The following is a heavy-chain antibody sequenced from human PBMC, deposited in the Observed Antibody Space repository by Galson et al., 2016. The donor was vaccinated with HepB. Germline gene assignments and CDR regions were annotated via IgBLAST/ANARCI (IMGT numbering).Heavy chain of an antibody. D-gene: IGHD2-15*01. J-gene: IGHJ5*02. CDR2: VSGSGDNA. V-gene: IGHV3-23*01. CDR1: GFTFSTYG. Sequence: SLRLSCAASGFTFSTYGMHWVRQAPGKGLEWVSVVSGSGDNAYYADSVKGRLTISRDNSKNTLYLQMNSLRAEDTAVYYCAKRYCSGGSCYHVDHWGQGTLVTVSS. CDR3: AKRYCSGGSCYHVDH.